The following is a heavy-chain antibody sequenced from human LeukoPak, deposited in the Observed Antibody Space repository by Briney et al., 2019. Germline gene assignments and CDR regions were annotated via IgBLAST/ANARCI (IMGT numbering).Heavy chain of an antibody. CDR1: GYTFTGYY. V-gene: IGHV1-2*02. CDR3: ARDRVLRYSDWTQIDY. J-gene: IGHJ4*02. CDR2: INPNSGST. Sequence: ASVKVSCKASGYTFTGYYMNWVRQAPGQGLEWMGWINPNSGSTNYAQRFQGRVTMTRDTSISTAYMELSRLRSDDTAVYYCARDRVLRYSDWTQIDYWGQGTLVTVSS. D-gene: IGHD3-9*01.